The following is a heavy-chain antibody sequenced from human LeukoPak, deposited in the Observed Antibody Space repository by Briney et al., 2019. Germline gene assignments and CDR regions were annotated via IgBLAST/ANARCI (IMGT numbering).Heavy chain of an antibody. Sequence: GGSLRLSCAASGFTFSSYSMNWVRQAPGKGLEWVSYISSSSSTIYYADSVKGRFTISRDNAKNSPYLQMNSLRAEDTAVYYCARDSGGLDYGDYVVPPFDYWGQGTLVTVSS. CDR2: ISSSSSTI. CDR1: GFTFSSYS. CDR3: ARDSGGLDYGDYVVPPFDY. V-gene: IGHV3-48*04. D-gene: IGHD4-17*01. J-gene: IGHJ4*02.